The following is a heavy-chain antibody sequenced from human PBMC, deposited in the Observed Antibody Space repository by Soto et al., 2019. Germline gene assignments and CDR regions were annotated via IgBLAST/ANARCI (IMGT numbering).Heavy chain of an antibody. J-gene: IGHJ6*02. CDR1: GFTFSSYG. Sequence: GGSLRLSCAASGFTFSSYGMHWVRQAPGKGLEWVAVISYDGSNKYYADSAKGRFTISRDNSKNTLYLQMNSLRAEDTAVYYCAKDLGYCSGGSCYDYYYGMDVWGQGTTVTVSS. V-gene: IGHV3-30*18. D-gene: IGHD2-15*01. CDR2: ISYDGSNK. CDR3: AKDLGYCSGGSCYDYYYGMDV.